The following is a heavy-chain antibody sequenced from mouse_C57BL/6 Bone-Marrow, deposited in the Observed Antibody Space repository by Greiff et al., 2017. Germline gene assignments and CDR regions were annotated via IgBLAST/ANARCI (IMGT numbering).Heavy chain of an antibody. Sequence: EVQLQESGPGLAKPSQTLSLTCSATGYSITSDYWNWIRKFPGHKLEYMGYISYSGSTSYNPSLKSRNSITRDTSKNPYYLQLNSVTTADTATYYCARCYYGSSYWDFDVWGTGTTLTVSS. D-gene: IGHD1-1*01. J-gene: IGHJ1*03. CDR2: ISYSGST. CDR3: ARCYYGSSYWDFDV. V-gene: IGHV3-8*01. CDR1: GYSITSDY.